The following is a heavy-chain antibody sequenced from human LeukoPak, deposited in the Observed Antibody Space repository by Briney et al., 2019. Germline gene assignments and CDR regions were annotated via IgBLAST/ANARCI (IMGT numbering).Heavy chain of an antibody. CDR2: IRYDGSNK. D-gene: IGHD4-11*01. J-gene: IGHJ4*02. CDR1: GFTFSSYG. CDR3: AKGTPMTTVTTSSSY. V-gene: IGHV3-30*02. Sequence: PGGSLRLSCAASGFTFSSYGMHWVRQAPGKGLEWVAFIRYDGSNKYYADSVKGRFTMSRDNSKNTLYLQMNSLRAEDTAVYYCAKGTPMTTVTTSSSYWGQGTLVTVSS.